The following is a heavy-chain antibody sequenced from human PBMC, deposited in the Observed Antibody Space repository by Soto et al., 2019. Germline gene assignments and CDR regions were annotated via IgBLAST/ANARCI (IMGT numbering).Heavy chain of an antibody. CDR3: ARTCSSDIVVVVAAWNWFDP. Sequence: ASVKVSCKASGYTFTSYGISWVRQAPGQGLEWMGWISAYNGNTNYAQKLQGRVTMTTDTSTSTAYMELRSLRSDDTAVYYFARTCSSDIVVVVAAWNWFDPWGQGTLVTVSS. J-gene: IGHJ5*02. D-gene: IGHD2-15*01. V-gene: IGHV1-18*01. CDR2: ISAYNGNT. CDR1: GYTFTSYG.